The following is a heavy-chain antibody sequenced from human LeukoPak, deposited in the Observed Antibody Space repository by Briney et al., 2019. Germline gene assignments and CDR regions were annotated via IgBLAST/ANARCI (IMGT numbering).Heavy chain of an antibody. Sequence: SETLSLTCTVSCGSISSSSYYWVWIRQPPGKGLEWIGSIYYSGSTYYNPSLKRRVTISVDTYKNQFSLKLISLTDADTDVYYCARHNTVTNYYSYMDVWGKGTTVTVSS. J-gene: IGHJ6*03. V-gene: IGHV4-39*01. CDR2: IYYSGST. CDR1: CGSISSSSYY. D-gene: IGHD4-17*01. CDR3: ARHNTVTNYYSYMDV.